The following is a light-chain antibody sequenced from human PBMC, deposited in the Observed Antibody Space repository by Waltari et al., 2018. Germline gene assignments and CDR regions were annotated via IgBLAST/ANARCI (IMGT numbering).Light chain of an antibody. Sequence: DILMTQSPPTLSASMGDRVTITCRASRDISTKLSWYQQKPVRAPKLLIYKAYSLESGVPARFSGSGSGTEFTLTISTLQPDDFATYYCQEYVDDLWTFGQGTKVEIK. CDR3: QEYVDDLWT. V-gene: IGKV1-5*03. CDR1: RDISTK. J-gene: IGKJ1*01. CDR2: KAY.